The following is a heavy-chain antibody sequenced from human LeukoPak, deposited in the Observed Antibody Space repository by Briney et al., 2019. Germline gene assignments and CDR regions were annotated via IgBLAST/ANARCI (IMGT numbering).Heavy chain of an antibody. D-gene: IGHD3-22*01. CDR3: ARNSGFYRYYFDY. J-gene: IGHJ4*02. CDR1: GFTFSTYW. CDR2: MKPDGSDK. V-gene: IGHV3-7*01. Sequence: PGGSLRLSCAASGFTFSTYWMTWVRQAPGKGLEWVALMKPDGSDKYYVESVKGRFTISRDNAKNSLYLQMNSLRAEDTAVYYCARNSGFYRYYFDYWGQGTLVTVSS.